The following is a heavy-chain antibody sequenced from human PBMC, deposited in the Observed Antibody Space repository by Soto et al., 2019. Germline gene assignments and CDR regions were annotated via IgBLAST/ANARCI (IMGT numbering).Heavy chain of an antibody. CDR1: GFTFSSSW. CDR3: ARATMGTLDY. V-gene: IGHV3-74*01. D-gene: IGHD7-27*01. Sequence: EVQLVESGGGLVQPEASLTLSCAASGFTFSSSWMYWVRQTPAKGLVWASRINPDGSATNYADSVKGRFTISRDNAKNTLYLQINSLRAEDSAVYYCARATMGTLDYWGQGTLVTVSS. J-gene: IGHJ4*02. CDR2: INPDGSAT.